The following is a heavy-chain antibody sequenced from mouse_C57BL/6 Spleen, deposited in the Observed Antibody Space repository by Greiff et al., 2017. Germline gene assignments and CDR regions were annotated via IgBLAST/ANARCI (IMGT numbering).Heavy chain of an antibody. J-gene: IGHJ2*01. CDR3: ARIYDGYSYSDY. D-gene: IGHD2-3*01. CDR1: GFTFSSYT. Sequence: DVKLVESGGGLVKPGGSLKLSCAASGFTFSSYTMSWVRQTPEKRLEWVATISGGGGNTYYPDSVKGRFTISRDNAKNTLYLQMSSLRSEDTALYYCARIYDGYSYSDYWGQGTTLTVSS. V-gene: IGHV5-9*01. CDR2: ISGGGGNT.